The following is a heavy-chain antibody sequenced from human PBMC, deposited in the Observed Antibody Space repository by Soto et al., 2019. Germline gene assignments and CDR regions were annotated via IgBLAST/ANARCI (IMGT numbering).Heavy chain of an antibody. V-gene: IGHV5-51*01. CDR3: ARHHGRRGYYYYGMDV. CDR1: GYSFTSYW. J-gene: IGHJ6*02. Sequence: GESLKISCKGSGYSFTSYWIGWVRQMPGKGLEWMGIIYPGDSDTRYSPSFQGQVTISADKSISTAYLQWSSLKASDTAMYYCARHHGRRGYYYYGMDVWGQGTTVTVSS. CDR2: IYPGDSDT.